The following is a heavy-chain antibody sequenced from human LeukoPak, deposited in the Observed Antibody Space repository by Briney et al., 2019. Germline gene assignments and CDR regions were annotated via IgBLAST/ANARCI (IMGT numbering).Heavy chain of an antibody. CDR3: ARGQGSGYSSGWHPDAFDI. V-gene: IGHV4-59*12. CDR2: IYYSGST. Sequence: PSETLSLTCTVSGGSISSYYWSWIRQPPGKGLEWIGYIYYSGSTNYNPSLKSRVTISVDTSKNQFSLKLSSVTAADTAVYYCARGQGSGYSSGWHPDAFDIWGQGTMVTVSS. D-gene: IGHD6-19*01. CDR1: GGSISSYY. J-gene: IGHJ3*02.